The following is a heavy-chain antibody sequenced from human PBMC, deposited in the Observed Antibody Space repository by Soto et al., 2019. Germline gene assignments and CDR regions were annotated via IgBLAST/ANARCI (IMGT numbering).Heavy chain of an antibody. CDR1: GGSLSNFG. V-gene: IGHV1-69*12. CDR2: IIPVFGTP. Sequence: QVQLVQSGAEVKKPGSSVKVSCTASGGSLSNFGISWGRQAPGQGLEWMGAIIPVFGTPNYAQKFQDRVTINADESTTTVYMEVRSLTSEDTAVYYCARGDATKIVVTTYYAMDVWGQGTTVTVSS. J-gene: IGHJ6*02. CDR3: ARGDATKIVVTTYYAMDV. D-gene: IGHD3-22*01.